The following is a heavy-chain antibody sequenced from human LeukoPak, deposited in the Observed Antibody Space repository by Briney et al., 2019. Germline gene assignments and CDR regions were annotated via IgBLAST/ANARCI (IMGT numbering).Heavy chain of an antibody. Sequence: GGSLRLSCAASGFTFSSYAVHWVRQAPGKGLEWVSYISSSSSTIYYADSVKGRFTISRDNAKNSLYLQMNSLRAEDTAVYYCATNSRGWFDPWGQGTLVTVSS. CDR1: GFTFSSYA. V-gene: IGHV3-48*01. J-gene: IGHJ5*02. D-gene: IGHD1-7*01. CDR3: ATNSRGWFDP. CDR2: ISSSSSTI.